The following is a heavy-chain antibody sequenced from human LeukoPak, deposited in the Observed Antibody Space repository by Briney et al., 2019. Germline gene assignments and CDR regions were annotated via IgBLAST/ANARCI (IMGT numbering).Heavy chain of an antibody. CDR1: GFTFSSYA. Sequence: PGGSLRLSCAASGFTFSSYAMHWVRQAPGKGLEWVAVISYDGSNKYYADSVKGRFTISRDNSKNTLYLQMNSLRAEDTAVYYCARDTSAAPPMGAFDIWGQGTMVTVSS. J-gene: IGHJ3*02. V-gene: IGHV3-30-3*01. CDR2: ISYDGSNK. D-gene: IGHD6-13*01. CDR3: ARDTSAAPPMGAFDI.